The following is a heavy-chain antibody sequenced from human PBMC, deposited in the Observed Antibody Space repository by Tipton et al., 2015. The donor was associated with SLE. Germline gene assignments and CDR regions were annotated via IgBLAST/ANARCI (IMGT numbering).Heavy chain of an antibody. J-gene: IGHJ4*02. Sequence: TLSLTCAVSGYSISSGYYWGWIRQPPGKGLEWIGSIYHSGSTYYNPSLKSRVTIPVDTSKNQFSLKLTSVTAADTAVYYCAGHQGGFDYWGQGTLVTVSS. CDR3: AGHQGGFDY. V-gene: IGHV4-38-2*01. CDR1: GYSISSGYY. CDR2: IYHSGST.